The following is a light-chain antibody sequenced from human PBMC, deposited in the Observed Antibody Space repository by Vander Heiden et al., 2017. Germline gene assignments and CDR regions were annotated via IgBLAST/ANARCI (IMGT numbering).Light chain of an antibody. CDR2: DVS. CDR3: SAYTSSHTLV. CDR1: SSDVGGYNY. J-gene: IGLJ3*02. Sequence: QSALPQPASVSGSPGLSNTISCTGTSSDVGGYNYVTWYQQRPGKAPELMIYDVSTRPSGVSNRFSGSKSGNTASLTISGLQAEDEADYYCSAYTSSHTLVFGGGTKLTVL. V-gene: IGLV2-14*03.